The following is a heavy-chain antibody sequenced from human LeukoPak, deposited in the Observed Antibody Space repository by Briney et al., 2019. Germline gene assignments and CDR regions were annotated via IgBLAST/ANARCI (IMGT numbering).Heavy chain of an antibody. J-gene: IGHJ5*02. Sequence: SETLSLTCTVSGGSIGSNYWSWIRQPPGKGLEWIGYFYPSGSSYYNPSLKSRVTISVDTSKNQFSLKLSSVTAADTAVYYCARLAYVIGWFDPWGQGTLVTVSS. CDR2: FYPSGSS. V-gene: IGHV4-4*09. CDR1: GGSIGSNY. D-gene: IGHD2-21*01. CDR3: ARLAYVIGWFDP.